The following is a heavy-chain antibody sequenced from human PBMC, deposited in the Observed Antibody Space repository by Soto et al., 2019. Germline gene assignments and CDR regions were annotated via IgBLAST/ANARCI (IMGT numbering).Heavy chain of an antibody. CDR3: AKATSATCTGSICYSFDN. J-gene: IGHJ4*02. Sequence: VQLLESGGGLVQPGGSLRLSCVASGFTFSSYAMSWVRQAPGQRLEWVATFSGGRDTTWHADSVKGRFTVSRDNSKNTLSMQKNSKRHEDTDLYYCAKATSATCTGSICYSFDNWGQGTLVTVSS. CDR2: FSGGRDTT. V-gene: IGHV3-23*01. D-gene: IGHD2-8*02. CDR1: GFTFSSYA.